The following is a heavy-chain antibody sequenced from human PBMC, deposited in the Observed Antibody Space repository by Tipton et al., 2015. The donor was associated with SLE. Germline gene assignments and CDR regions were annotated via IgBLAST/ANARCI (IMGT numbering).Heavy chain of an antibody. CDR2: IYTSGST. CDR3: ASCETAGNAFDI. Sequence: LRLSCTVSGGSISSGSYYWSWIRQPAGKGLEWIGYIYTSGSTYYNPSLKSRVTISVDTSKNQFSLKLSSVTAADTAVYYCASCETAGNAFDIWGQGTMVTVSS. CDR1: GGSISSGSYY. J-gene: IGHJ3*02. V-gene: IGHV4-61*09. D-gene: IGHD6-13*01.